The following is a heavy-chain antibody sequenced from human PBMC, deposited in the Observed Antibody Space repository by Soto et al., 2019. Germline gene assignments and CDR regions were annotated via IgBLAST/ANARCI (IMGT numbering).Heavy chain of an antibody. CDR1: GGPIRSYY. D-gene: IGHD5-12*01. CDR2: IAYTGIT. V-gene: IGHV4-59*01. CDR3: AREGFSGYEALDY. Sequence: QVQLQESGPRLLKPSKTLSLTCSVSGGPIRSYYLSWVRQAPGKGLEWIAYIAYTGITGYNPSLRGRVTISGDTSQNLFSLKMTSVTAADTAVYYCAREGFSGYEALDYWGQGILVTVS. J-gene: IGHJ4*02.